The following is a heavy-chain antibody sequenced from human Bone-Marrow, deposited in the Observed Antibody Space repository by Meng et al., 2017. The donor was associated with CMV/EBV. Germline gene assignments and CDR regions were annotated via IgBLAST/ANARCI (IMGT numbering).Heavy chain of an antibody. D-gene: IGHD3-3*01. CDR2: IIAYNGNT. J-gene: IGHJ6*02. CDR1: GYTFSNYG. V-gene: IGHV1-18*01. CDR3: ARAAENYDFWSGYYYYYYGMDV. Sequence: ASVKVSCKASGYTFSNYGISWVRQAPGQGLEWMGWIIAYNGNTNYVQKLQGRVTMTTDTSTSTAYMELRSLRSDDTAVYYCARAAENYDFWSGYYYYYYGMDVWGQGTTVTVSS.